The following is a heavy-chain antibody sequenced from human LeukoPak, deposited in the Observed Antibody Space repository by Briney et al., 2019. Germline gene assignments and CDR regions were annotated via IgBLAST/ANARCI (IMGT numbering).Heavy chain of an antibody. CDR1: GGSISSSSYY. CDR3: ARDSLAYYDFWSGYSDLYYFDY. CDR2: IYYSGST. J-gene: IGHJ4*02. V-gene: IGHV4-39*07. Sequence: SETLSLTCTVSGGSISSSSYYWGWIRQPPGKGLEWIGSIYYSGSTYYNPSLKSRVTISVDTSKNQFSLKLSSVPAADTAVYYCARDSLAYYDFWSGYSDLYYFDYWGQGTLVTVSS. D-gene: IGHD3-3*01.